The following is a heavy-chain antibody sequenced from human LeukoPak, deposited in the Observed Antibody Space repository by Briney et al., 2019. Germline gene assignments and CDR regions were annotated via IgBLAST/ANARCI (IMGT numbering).Heavy chain of an antibody. D-gene: IGHD2-15*01. J-gene: IGHJ4*02. CDR1: GFTFSSYG. CDR2: ISYDGSNK. V-gene: IGHV3-30*18. CDR3: AKEQGYCSGGSCLIESIDY. Sequence: GRSLRLSCAASGFTFSSYGMHWVRQAPGKGLEWVAVISYDGSNKYYADSVKGRFTISRDNPKNTLYLQMNSLRAEDTAVYYCAKEQGYCSGGSCLIESIDYWGQGTLVTVSS.